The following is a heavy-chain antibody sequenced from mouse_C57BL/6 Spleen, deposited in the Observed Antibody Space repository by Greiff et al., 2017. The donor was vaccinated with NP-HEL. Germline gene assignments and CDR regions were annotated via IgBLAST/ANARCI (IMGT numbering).Heavy chain of an antibody. CDR1: GFTFSDYY. J-gene: IGHJ2*01. V-gene: IGHV5-16*01. CDR3: ARDKGLLSSFDY. CDR2: INYDGSST. Sequence: VQLKQSEGGLVQPGSSMKLSCTASGFTFSDYYMAWVRQVPEKGLEWVANINYDGSSTYYLDSLKSRFIISRDNAKNILYLQMSSLKSEDTATYYCARDKGLLSSFDYWGQGTTLTVSS. D-gene: IGHD2-1*01.